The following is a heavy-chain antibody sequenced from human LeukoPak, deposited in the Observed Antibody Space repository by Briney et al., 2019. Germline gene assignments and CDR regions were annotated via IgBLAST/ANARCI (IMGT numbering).Heavy chain of an antibody. V-gene: IGHV1-46*01. CDR2: INPSGGST. Sequence: ASVKVSCKASGYTFTSYYMHWVRQAPGQGLEWMGIINPSGGSTSYAQKFQGRVTMTRDTSTSTVYMELSSLRSEDTAVYYCARDHYYGSGSYQRTFDYWGXGTLVTVS. D-gene: IGHD3-10*01. CDR3: ARDHYYGSGSYQRTFDY. CDR1: GYTFTSYY. J-gene: IGHJ4*02.